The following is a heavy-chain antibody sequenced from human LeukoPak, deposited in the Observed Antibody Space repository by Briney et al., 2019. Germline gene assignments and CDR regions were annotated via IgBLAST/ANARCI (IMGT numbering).Heavy chain of an antibody. CDR1: GGSISSYY. J-gene: IGHJ4*02. V-gene: IGHV4-4*07. D-gene: IGHD3-22*01. CDR2: IYTSRST. CDR3: ARGYGYYNFDY. Sequence: SETLSLTCTVSGGSISSYYGSWTRQPAGQGLEWIGRIYTSRSTNHNPSLKRRITMPVDTSKNQFSLKLSSVTAADTAVYYCARGYGYYNFDYWGQGTLVTVSS.